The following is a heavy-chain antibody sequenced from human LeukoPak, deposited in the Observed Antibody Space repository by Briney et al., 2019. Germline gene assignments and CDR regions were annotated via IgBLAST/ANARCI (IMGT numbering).Heavy chain of an antibody. V-gene: IGHV1-69*05. CDR3: ARDLNHSWTTIQGFDP. J-gene: IGHJ5*02. CDR1: GGTFSSYA. Sequence: ASVKVSCKASGGTFSSYAISWVRQAPGQGLEWMGGIIPIFGTANYAQKFQGRVTITTDESTSTAYMELSSLRSEDTAVYYCARDLNHSWTTIQGFDPWGQGTLVTVSS. CDR2: IIPIFGTA. D-gene: IGHD1-14*01.